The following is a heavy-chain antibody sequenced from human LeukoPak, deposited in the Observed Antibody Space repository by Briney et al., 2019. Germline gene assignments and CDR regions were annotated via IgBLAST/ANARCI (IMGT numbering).Heavy chain of an antibody. CDR1: GGSISSYY. CDR2: IYTSGST. J-gene: IGHJ3*02. D-gene: IGHD2-2*02. CDR3: ARDGRYCSSTSCYTRLSHSAFDI. V-gene: IGHV4-4*07. Sequence: PSETLSLTCTVSGGSISSYYWSWIRQPAGKGLEWIGRIYTSGSTNYNPSLKSRVTMSVDTSKNQFSLKLSSVTAADTAVYYCARDGRYCSSTSCYTRLSHSAFDIWGQGTMVTVSS.